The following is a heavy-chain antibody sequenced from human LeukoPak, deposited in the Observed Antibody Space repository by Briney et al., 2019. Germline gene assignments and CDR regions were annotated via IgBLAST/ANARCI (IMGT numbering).Heavy chain of an antibody. J-gene: IGHJ4*02. CDR2: ISAYNGDT. CDR1: GYTFTGSG. Sequence: ASVKVSCKASGYTFTGSGVSWVRQAPGQGLEWMGWISAYNGDTKYAQSLQGRVTMTTDTSTSTAYMELRSLRSDDTAVYYCARGDSSGWYFPGPMVDYWGQGTLVTVSS. V-gene: IGHV1-18*01. CDR3: ARGDSSGWYFPGPMVDY. D-gene: IGHD6-19*01.